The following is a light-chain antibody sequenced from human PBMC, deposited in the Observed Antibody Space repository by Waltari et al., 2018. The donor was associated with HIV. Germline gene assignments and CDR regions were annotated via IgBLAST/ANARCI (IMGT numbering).Light chain of an antibody. Sequence: DIRMTQSPSSLSASVGDRVTITCRASQAISNYLAWYQKKPGKVPKLLIYAASTLQTGVPFRFSGTGSGTDFTLTISSLQPEDVATYYCQKYNRAPQTFGQGTKVEIK. V-gene: IGKV1-27*01. CDR3: QKYNRAPQT. CDR1: QAISNY. J-gene: IGKJ1*01. CDR2: AAS.